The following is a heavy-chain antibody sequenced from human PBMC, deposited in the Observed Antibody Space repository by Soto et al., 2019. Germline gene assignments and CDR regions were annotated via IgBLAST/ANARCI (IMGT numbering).Heavy chain of an antibody. V-gene: IGHV3-11*01. CDR3: ARAGEYYDILTGLGAVDV. D-gene: IGHD3-9*01. J-gene: IGHJ6*02. CDR1: GFIFSDYY. CDR2: IGSSGGSI. Sequence: QVQLVESGGDLVKPGGYLRLSCAASGFIFSDYYLSWIRQAPGKGLEWVSYIGSSGGSIYYAHSVKGRFTISRDNAKNSLNLEMNSLRAEDTAVYYCARAGEYYDILTGLGAVDVWGQGTTVTVSS.